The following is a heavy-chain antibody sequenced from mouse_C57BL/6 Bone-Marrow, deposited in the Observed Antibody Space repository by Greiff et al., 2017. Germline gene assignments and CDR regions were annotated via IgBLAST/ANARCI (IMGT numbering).Heavy chain of an antibody. CDR3: ARERAYDPDYAMAY. D-gene: IGHD6-5*01. J-gene: IGHJ4*01. Sequence: QVQLQQPGAELVKPGASVKLSCKASGYTFTSYWMQWVKQRPGQGLEWIGEIDPSDSDTNYNQKFKGKATLTVDTSSSTAYMQLSSLTSEDSAVYDCARERAYDPDYAMAYGDQGKAVTVSA. CDR2: IDPSDSDT. V-gene: IGHV1-50*01. CDR1: GYTFTSYW.